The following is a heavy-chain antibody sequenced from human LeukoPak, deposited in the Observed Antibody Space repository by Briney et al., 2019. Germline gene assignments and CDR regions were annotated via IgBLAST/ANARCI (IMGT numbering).Heavy chain of an antibody. CDR1: GYPISSGYY. J-gene: IGHJ4*02. D-gene: IGHD3-3*01. CDR2: IYHSGSP. Sequence: PSETLSLTCAVSGYPISSGYYWGWIRPPPGKGLEWIGSIYHSGSPYYNPSLKSRVTISVKTSKNQFSLKLSSVTAADTAVYYCARHLMAWSFGVVTPWFDYWGQGTLVTVSS. CDR3: ARHLMAWSFGVVTPWFDY. V-gene: IGHV4-38-2*01.